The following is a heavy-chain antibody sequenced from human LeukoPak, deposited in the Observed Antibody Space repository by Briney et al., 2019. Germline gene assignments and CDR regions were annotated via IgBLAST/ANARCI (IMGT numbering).Heavy chain of an antibody. D-gene: IGHD1-26*01. Sequence: GASVKVSCKASGYTFTADYIHWVRQAPGQGLEWMGWINPNSGGTNYAQKFQGRVTMTSDTSISTAYMELSRLRSDDTAVYYCARDIGSPYFFDYWGQGTLVTVSS. J-gene: IGHJ4*02. V-gene: IGHV1-2*02. CDR3: ARDIGSPYFFDY. CDR2: INPNSGGT. CDR1: GYTFTADY.